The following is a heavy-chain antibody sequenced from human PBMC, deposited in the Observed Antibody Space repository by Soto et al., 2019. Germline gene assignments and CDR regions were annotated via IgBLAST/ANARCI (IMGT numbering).Heavy chain of an antibody. V-gene: IGHV1-69*13. CDR2: ITPIYPTT. CDR1: GGTFYTYT. J-gene: IGHJ4*02. Sequence: ASVKVSCKASGGTFYTYTFSWVRQAPGQGLEWMGSITPIYPTTNYAEKFQGRLTVTADGSTNTAYMELNSLTSDDTAVYYCARIPRYSFPTSDDLDSWGQGTLVTVSS. D-gene: IGHD5-18*01. CDR3: ARIPRYSFPTSDDLDS.